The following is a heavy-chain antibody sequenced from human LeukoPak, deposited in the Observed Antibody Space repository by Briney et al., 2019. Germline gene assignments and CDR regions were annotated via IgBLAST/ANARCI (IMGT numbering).Heavy chain of an antibody. Sequence: ASVKVSCKASGYTFTSYGISWVRQAPGQGLEGMGWISAYNGNTNYAQKLQGRVTMTTDTSTSTAYMELRSLRSDDTAVYYCARDRTYYYDSSHGDFDLWGRGTLVTVSS. CDR2: ISAYNGNT. J-gene: IGHJ2*01. D-gene: IGHD3-22*01. V-gene: IGHV1-18*01. CDR3: ARDRTYYYDSSHGDFDL. CDR1: GYTFTSYG.